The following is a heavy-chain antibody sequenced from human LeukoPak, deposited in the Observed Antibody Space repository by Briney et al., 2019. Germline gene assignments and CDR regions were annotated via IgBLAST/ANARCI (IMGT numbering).Heavy chain of an antibody. J-gene: IGHJ4*02. CDR3: ARDTDGYPLGY. CDR2: TNQDGSER. V-gene: IGHV3-7*01. D-gene: IGHD5-24*01. Sequence: GGSLRISCAASGFTFSNYWMSWVRQAPGKGLEWVANTNQDGSERSYVDSVKGRFTVSRDNAKKSVFLQMNSLRAEDTAVYYCARDTDGYPLGYWGQGTLVTVSS. CDR1: GFTFSNYW.